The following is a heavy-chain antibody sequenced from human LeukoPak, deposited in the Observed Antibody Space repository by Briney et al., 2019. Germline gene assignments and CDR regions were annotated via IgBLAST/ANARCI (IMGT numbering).Heavy chain of an antibody. D-gene: IGHD6-13*01. J-gene: IGHJ4*02. Sequence: SEALSLTCTVSGGSISNYWSWIRRPAGKGLEWIGRIYSSGGANYNPSLKSRVTISVDKSISTAYLQWNSLKASDTAMYYCARHVVDSSSWYSNWGQGTLVTVSS. CDR3: ARHVVDSSSWYSN. CDR1: GGSISNY. V-gene: IGHV4-4*07. CDR2: IYSSGGA.